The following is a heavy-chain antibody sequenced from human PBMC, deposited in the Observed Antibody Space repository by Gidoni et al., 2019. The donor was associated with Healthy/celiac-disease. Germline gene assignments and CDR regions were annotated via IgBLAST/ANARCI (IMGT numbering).Heavy chain of an antibody. D-gene: IGHD6-6*01. CDR2: INHSGST. V-gene: IGHV4-34*01. Sequence: QVQLQQWGAGLLKPSETLSLTCAVYGGSFSGYYWSWIRQPPGKGLEWIGEINHSGSTNYNPSRKSRVTISVDTSKNQFSLKLSSVTAADTAVYYCARELVRPNYYYGMDVWGQGTTVTVSS. CDR1: GGSFSGYY. CDR3: ARELVRPNYYYGMDV. J-gene: IGHJ6*02.